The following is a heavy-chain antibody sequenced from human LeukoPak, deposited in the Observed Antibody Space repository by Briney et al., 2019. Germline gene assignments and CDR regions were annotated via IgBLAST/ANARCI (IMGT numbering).Heavy chain of an antibody. CDR3: ARDTDSSGWYYFDY. D-gene: IGHD6-19*01. CDR1: GFTFSSYE. J-gene: IGHJ4*02. V-gene: IGHV3-48*03. CDR2: ISSSGSTI. Sequence: PGGSLRLSCAASGFTFSSYEMNWVRQAPGKGLEWVSYISSSGSTIYYADSVKGRFTISRDNAKNSLYLQMNSLRAEDTAVYYCARDTDSSGWYYFDYWGQGTLVTVSS.